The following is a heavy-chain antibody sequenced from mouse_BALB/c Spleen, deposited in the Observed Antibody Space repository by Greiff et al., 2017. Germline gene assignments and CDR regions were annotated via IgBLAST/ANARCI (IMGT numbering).Heavy chain of an antibody. CDR2: ISNLAYSI. Sequence: EVKLMESGGGLVQPGGSRKLSCAASGFTFSDYGMAWVRQAPGKGPEWVAFISNLAYSIYYADTVTGRFTISRENAKNTLYLEMSSLRSEDTAMYYCARSLGYAMDYWGQGTSVTVSS. CDR1: GFTFSDYG. J-gene: IGHJ4*01. D-gene: IGHD4-1*01. V-gene: IGHV5-15*02. CDR3: ARSLGYAMDY.